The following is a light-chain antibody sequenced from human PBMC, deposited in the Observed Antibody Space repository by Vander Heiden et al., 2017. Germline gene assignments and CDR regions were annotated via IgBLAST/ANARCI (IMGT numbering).Light chain of an antibody. Sequence: DIQMTQSPSSLSASVGDRVTITCRASQSISSYLNWYQQKPGKAPKLLIYAASSLQSGVPSRFSGSGSGTDFTLTISSLQPEDFATYYCQQSDSTPLTFGGETKVEI. J-gene: IGKJ4*01. V-gene: IGKV1-39*01. CDR2: AAS. CDR1: QSISSY. CDR3: QQSDSTPLT.